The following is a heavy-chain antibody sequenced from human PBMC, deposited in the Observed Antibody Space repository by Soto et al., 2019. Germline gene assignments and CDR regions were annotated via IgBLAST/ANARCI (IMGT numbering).Heavy chain of an antibody. V-gene: IGHV1-18*01. Sequence: ASVKVSCKASGYTFTSSGISWVRQAPGQGLEWMGWISSDNGNTNYAQHLQGRVSMTTDTSTSTAYMDLRSLRSEDTAVYYCARGNDLPYYYYGLDVCRQGTTVTVFS. CDR2: ISSDNGNT. D-gene: IGHD1-1*01. J-gene: IGHJ6*02. CDR1: GYTFTSSG. CDR3: ARGNDLPYYYYGLDV.